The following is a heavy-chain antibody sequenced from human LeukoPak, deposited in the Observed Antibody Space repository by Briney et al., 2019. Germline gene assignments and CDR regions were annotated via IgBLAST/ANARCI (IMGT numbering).Heavy chain of an antibody. J-gene: IGHJ4*02. Sequence: PGGSLRLSCAASGFTFSSYAMSWVRQAPGKGLEWVSAISGSGGGTFYADSVKGRFTISRDNSKNTLYLQMNNLRAEDTAVYYCAKDQDPYSGSYDYFDYWGQGTLVTVSS. D-gene: IGHD1-26*01. CDR3: AKDQDPYSGSYDYFDY. CDR1: GFTFSSYA. V-gene: IGHV3-23*01. CDR2: ISGSGGGT.